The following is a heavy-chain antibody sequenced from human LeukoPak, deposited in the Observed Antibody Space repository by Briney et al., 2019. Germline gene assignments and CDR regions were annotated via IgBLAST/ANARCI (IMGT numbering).Heavy chain of an antibody. CDR2: IRSKANSYAT. CDR3: TRHGESSSWVRYYYYYMDV. J-gene: IGHJ6*03. Sequence: PGGSLRLSCAASQFTFSGSDIHWVRQASGKGLEWVGRIRSKANSYATAYAASVKGRFTISRDDSKNTAYLQMNSLKTEDTAVYYCTRHGESSSWVRYYYYYMDVWGKGTTVTVSS. CDR1: QFTFSGSD. D-gene: IGHD6-13*01. V-gene: IGHV3-73*01.